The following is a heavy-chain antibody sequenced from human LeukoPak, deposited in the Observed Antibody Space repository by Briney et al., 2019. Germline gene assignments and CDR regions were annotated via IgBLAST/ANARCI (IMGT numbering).Heavy chain of an antibody. V-gene: IGHV1-24*01. CDR1: GYTLTELS. Sequence: GASVKVSCKVSGYTLTELSMHWVRQAPGKGLEWMGGFDPEDGETIYAQKFQGRVTMTEDTSTDTAYMELCSLRSEDTAVYYCATDRRHGDPLQGRYWGQGTLVTVSS. J-gene: IGHJ4*02. CDR3: ATDRRHGDPLQGRY. CDR2: FDPEDGET. D-gene: IGHD4-17*01.